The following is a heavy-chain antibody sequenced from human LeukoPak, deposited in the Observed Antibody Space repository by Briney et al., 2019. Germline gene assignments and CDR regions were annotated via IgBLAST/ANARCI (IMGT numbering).Heavy chain of an antibody. J-gene: IGHJ4*02. Sequence: PGGSLRLSCAASGFTFSSYEMNWVRQAPGKGLEWVSYIGTSDSSTYYADSVKGRFTISRDNAKNSLYLQMNSLTTEDTAVYYCAKDQVSPSFWGQGTLVTVSS. CDR3: AKDQVSPSF. D-gene: IGHD2-2*01. V-gene: IGHV3-48*03. CDR1: GFTFSSYE. CDR2: IGTSDSST.